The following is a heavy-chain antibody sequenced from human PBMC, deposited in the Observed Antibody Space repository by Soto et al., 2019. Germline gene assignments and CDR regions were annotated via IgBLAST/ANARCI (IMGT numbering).Heavy chain of an antibody. CDR1: GFTVSSNY. D-gene: IGHD4-17*01. CDR3: AREPSNVSGDYVSYFDL. V-gene: IGHV3-53*04. J-gene: IGHJ2*01. CDR2: IYSGGST. Sequence: GGSLRLSCAASGFTVSSNYMSWVRQAPGKGLEWVSVIYSGGSTYYADSVKGRFTISRHNSKNTLYLQMNSLRAEDTAVYYCAREPSNVSGDYVSYFDLWGRGTLVTVSS.